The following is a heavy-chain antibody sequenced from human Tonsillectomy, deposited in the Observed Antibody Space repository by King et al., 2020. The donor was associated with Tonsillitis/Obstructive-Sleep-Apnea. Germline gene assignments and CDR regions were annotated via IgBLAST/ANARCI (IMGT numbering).Heavy chain of an antibody. Sequence: TLKESGPTLVKPTQTLTLTCTFSGFSLSTGGVGVGWIRQPPGKALEWLALIYWDDDERYSPSLKSRLTITKDTSKNQVVLTMTNMDPVDTATYYCARGTYDSDAFDIWGQGKMVTVSS. D-gene: IGHD3-3*01. CDR3: ARGTYDSDAFDI. CDR1: GFSLSTGGVG. CDR2: IYWDDDE. V-gene: IGHV2-5*02. J-gene: IGHJ3*02.